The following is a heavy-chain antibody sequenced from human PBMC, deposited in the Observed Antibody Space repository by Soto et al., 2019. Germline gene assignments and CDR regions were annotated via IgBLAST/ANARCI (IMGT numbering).Heavy chain of an antibody. D-gene: IGHD3-10*01. CDR1: GFTFSSYA. J-gene: IGHJ5*02. CDR3: AKDRLASGSGVRFDP. CDR2: ISGSGSDT. V-gene: IGHV3-23*04. Sequence: VQLVESGGGLVQPGGSLRLSCAASGFTFSSYAMSWVRQAPGKGLEWVSAISGSGSDTYYAGSVKGRFTISRDNSKNTLYLQMNSLRDEDAALYYCAKDRLASGSGVRFDPWGQGTLVTVSS.